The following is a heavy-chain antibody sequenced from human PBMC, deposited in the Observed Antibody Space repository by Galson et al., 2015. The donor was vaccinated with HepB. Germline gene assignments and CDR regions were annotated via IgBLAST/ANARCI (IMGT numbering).Heavy chain of an antibody. J-gene: IGHJ4*02. CDR1: GFTFSSYS. Sequence: LRLSCAASGFTFSSYSMNWVRQAPGKGLEWVSSISSSSSYIYYADSVKGRFTISRDNAKNSLYLQMNSLRAEDTAVYYCARGVGCSSTSCYMAYWGQGTLVTVSS. D-gene: IGHD2-2*02. V-gene: IGHV3-21*01. CDR2: ISSSSSYI. CDR3: ARGVGCSSTSCYMAY.